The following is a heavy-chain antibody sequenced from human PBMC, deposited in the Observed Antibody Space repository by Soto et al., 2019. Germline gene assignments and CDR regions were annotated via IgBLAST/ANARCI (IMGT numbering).Heavy chain of an antibody. D-gene: IGHD1-26*01. Sequence: EVQLLESGGGLVQPGGSLRLSCAASAFTFNTYAMGWVRQAPGKGLEWVSAISVSGGGTYYADSVKGRFTISRDTSKNTLYLQMNSLRADDTAVWYCAKSGGASPYYFDYWGRGTLVTVSS. CDR1: AFTFNTYA. CDR2: ISVSGGGT. J-gene: IGHJ4*02. V-gene: IGHV3-23*01. CDR3: AKSGGASPYYFDY.